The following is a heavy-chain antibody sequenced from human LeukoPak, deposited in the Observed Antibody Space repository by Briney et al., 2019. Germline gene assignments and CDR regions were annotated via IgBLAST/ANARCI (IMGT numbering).Heavy chain of an antibody. D-gene: IGHD1-7*01. V-gene: IGHV3-23*01. J-gene: IGHJ4*02. Sequence: GGSLRLSCAASGFTFSSYAMSWVRQAPGKGLEWVSAISCSGGSTYYADSVKGRFNISRDNSKNTLYLQMNSLRAEDTAVYYCAKDTFRTTDYWGQGTLVTVSS. CDR1: GFTFSSYA. CDR2: ISCSGGST. CDR3: AKDTFRTTDY.